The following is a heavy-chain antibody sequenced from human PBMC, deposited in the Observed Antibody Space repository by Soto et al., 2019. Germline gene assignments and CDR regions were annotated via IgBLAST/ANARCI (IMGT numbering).Heavy chain of an antibody. CDR3: ARATSVDAY. CDR1: GFAFSGYW. CDR2: IKQDGSEK. Sequence: EVQLVESGGDLVQPGGSLRLSCAASGFAFSGYWMSWVRQAPGKGLEGVANIKQDGSEKYYVDSVKGRFTISRDNVKNSLYLQMNSLRVEDTAVYYCARATSVDAYWGQGTLVTVSS. V-gene: IGHV3-7*01. D-gene: IGHD5-12*01. J-gene: IGHJ4*02.